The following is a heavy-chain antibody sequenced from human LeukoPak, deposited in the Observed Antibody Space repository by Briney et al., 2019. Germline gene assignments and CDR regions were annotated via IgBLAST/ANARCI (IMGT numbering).Heavy chain of an antibody. D-gene: IGHD1-1*01. Sequence: KPGASVKVSCKASGYTCTGYYMHWVRQAPGQGLEWMGWINPNSGGTNYAQKFQGRVTMTRDTSISTAYMELSRLRSDDTAVYYCARGLEPRYYYYYYYMDVWGKGTTVTVSS. CDR1: GYTCTGYY. J-gene: IGHJ6*03. V-gene: IGHV1-2*02. CDR2: INPNSGGT. CDR3: ARGLEPRYYYYYYYMDV.